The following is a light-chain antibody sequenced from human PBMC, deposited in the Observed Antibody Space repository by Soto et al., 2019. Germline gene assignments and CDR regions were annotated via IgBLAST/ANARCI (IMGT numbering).Light chain of an antibody. J-gene: IGLJ3*02. CDR1: SASIGSNT. Sequence: QSVLTQPPSASGTPGQRVTISCSGSSASIGSNTVTWYQHLPGAAPKLLIYNNNHRPSGVPDRFSGSKSDTSASLAISGLQSEDEAVYYCAAWDDSLSGPVFGGGTKLTVL. V-gene: IGLV1-44*01. CDR2: NNN. CDR3: AAWDDSLSGPV.